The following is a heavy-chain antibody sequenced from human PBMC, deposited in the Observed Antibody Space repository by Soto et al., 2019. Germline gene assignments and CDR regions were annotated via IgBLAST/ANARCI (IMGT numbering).Heavy chain of an antibody. V-gene: IGHV1-69*12. Sequence: QVQLDQSGAEVKKPGSSVKLSCKASGGTFSNSAISWVRQAPGQGLERMGGIMPVFRTPDYAQKFQGRVTITADESTTTAYMELSGLKPDDTAVYYCARDKARLQLGGNYYYILDVWGQGTTVTVSS. CDR1: GGTFSNSA. CDR3: ARDKARLQLGGNYYYILDV. D-gene: IGHD2-15*01. CDR2: IMPVFRTP. J-gene: IGHJ6*02.